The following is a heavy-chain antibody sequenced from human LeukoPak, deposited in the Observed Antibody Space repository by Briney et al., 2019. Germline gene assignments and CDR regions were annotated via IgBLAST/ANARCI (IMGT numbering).Heavy chain of an antibody. CDR3: ARARVGDPTDY. D-gene: IGHD1-26*01. J-gene: IGHJ4*02. Sequence: PGGSLRLSCAASGFPFSSYAMYWVRQAPGEGLLWVSRVHGDGNNIGYADSVKGRFTIFRDNAKNKLYLQMNRLRPDDTAVYYCARARVGDPTDYWGQGTLVTVSS. V-gene: IGHV3-74*01. CDR2: VHGDGNNI. CDR1: GFPFSSYA.